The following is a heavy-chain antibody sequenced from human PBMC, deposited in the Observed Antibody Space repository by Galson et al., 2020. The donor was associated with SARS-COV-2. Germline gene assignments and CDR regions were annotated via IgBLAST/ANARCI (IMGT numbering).Heavy chain of an antibody. Sequence: ASVQVSCKASGYTFTDYYIHWVRQAPGQGLEWMGWINPKSGGTNYAQKFEGRVTMTRDTPITTAYMELSRLRADDTAVYYCASLRYYDVLAGYSVDVWGQGTMVSVSS. J-gene: IGHJ6*02. CDR1: GYTFTDYY. CDR2: INPKSGGT. V-gene: IGHV1-2*02. D-gene: IGHD3-9*01. CDR3: ASLRYYDVLAGYSVDV.